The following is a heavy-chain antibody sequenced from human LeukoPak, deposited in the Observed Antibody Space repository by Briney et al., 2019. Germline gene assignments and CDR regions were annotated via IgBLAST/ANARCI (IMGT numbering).Heavy chain of an antibody. Sequence: GASVKVSCKASGYTFTSYDINWVRQATGQGLEWMGWMNPNSGNTGYAQKFQGRVTMTRNTSISTAYMELSSLRSEDTAVYYCARGSGPHYYYYMDVWGKGTTVTISS. CDR1: GYTFTSYD. J-gene: IGHJ6*03. D-gene: IGHD1-14*01. CDR2: MNPNSGNT. CDR3: ARGSGPHYYYYMDV. V-gene: IGHV1-8*01.